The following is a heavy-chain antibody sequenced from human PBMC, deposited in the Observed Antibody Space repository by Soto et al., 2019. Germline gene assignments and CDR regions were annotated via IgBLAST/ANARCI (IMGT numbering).Heavy chain of an antibody. J-gene: IGHJ6*02. CDR2: ISGYNGDR. V-gene: IGHV1-18*01. Sequence: QGQLVQSGAEVKKPGASVKVSCKASGYTFTRYGISWVRQAPGQGLEWMGWISGYNGDRKYAEKFKGRVTITINTTTTTAFMELRSLTSHDTAVYYCAKNGQPPYYYYGLDVWGQGTTVTVSS. CDR1: GYTFTRYG. CDR3: AKNGQPPYYYYGLDV. D-gene: IGHD2-8*01.